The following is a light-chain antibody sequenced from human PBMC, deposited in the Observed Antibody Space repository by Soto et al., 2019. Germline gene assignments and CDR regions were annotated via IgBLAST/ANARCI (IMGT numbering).Light chain of an antibody. J-gene: IGKJ2*01. V-gene: IGKV3D-20*01. CDR3: HQYGSSPYT. CDR2: DAS. Sequence: EIVLTQSPATLSLSPGERATLSCGASQTVSSSYLAWYQQKPGLAPRLLIYDASTRATGIPDRFSGRGSGTDFTLTISRLEPEDFAVYLCHQYGSSPYTFGQGTKVEIK. CDR1: QTVSSSY.